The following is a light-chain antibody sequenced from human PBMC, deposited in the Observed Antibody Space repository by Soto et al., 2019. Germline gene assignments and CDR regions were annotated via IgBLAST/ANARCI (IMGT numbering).Light chain of an antibody. V-gene: IGKV1-17*01. CDR2: AAS. Sequence: IPMTQSPSYLSASVGARVTITCRASQAIRNDVLWYQHKPGKAPKWLIYAASNLHTGVPSSFSGSGSGTEFTLTISSLQPDDFATYYCQQYNSYSFGQGTKVDIK. CDR3: QQYNSYS. CDR1: QAIRND. J-gene: IGKJ1*01.